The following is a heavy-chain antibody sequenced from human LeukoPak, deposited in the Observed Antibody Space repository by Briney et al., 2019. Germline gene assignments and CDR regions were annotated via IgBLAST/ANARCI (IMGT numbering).Heavy chain of an antibody. D-gene: IGHD5-18*01. V-gene: IGHV3-48*01. CDR1: GFTFSSYS. Sequence: LPGGSLRLSCAASGFTFSSYSMNWVRQAPGKGLEWVSYISGSSSPIYYADSVKGRFTISRDNAKNSLYLQMNSLRAEDTAVYYCARDFRQLWLRTLDYWGQGTLVTVSS. CDR2: ISGSSSPI. CDR3: ARDFRQLWLRTLDY. J-gene: IGHJ4*02.